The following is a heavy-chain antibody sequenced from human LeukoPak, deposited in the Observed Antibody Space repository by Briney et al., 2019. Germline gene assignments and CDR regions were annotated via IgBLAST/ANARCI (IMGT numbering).Heavy chain of an antibody. CDR2: ISAYNGNT. CDR3: ARTYSSNNWFDP. V-gene: IGHV1-18*01. D-gene: IGHD6-13*01. J-gene: IGHJ5*02. CDR1: GYTFTSYG. Sequence: ASVKVSCKASGYTFTSYGISWVRQAPGPGLEWMGWISAYNGNTNYAQKLQGRVTMTTDTSTSTAYMELRSLRSDDTAVYYCARTYSSNNWFDPWGQGTLVTVSS.